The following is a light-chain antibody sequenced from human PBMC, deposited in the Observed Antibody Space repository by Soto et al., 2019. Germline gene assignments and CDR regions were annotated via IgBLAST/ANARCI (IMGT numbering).Light chain of an antibody. V-gene: IGKV1-5*01. Sequence: DIPVTQSPSTLSASVGDRVIIACRASQTADKWVAWYQQKPGKAPNVLIYDASRLESGVPSRFSGSGSGTLFTLNISNLQPDDFATYYCQQYNDYPYTFGQGTKVEI. CDR3: QQYNDYPYT. CDR1: QTADKW. J-gene: IGKJ2*01. CDR2: DAS.